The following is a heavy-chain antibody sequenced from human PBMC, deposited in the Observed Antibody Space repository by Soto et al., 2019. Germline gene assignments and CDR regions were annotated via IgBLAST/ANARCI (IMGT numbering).Heavy chain of an antibody. CDR1: GGSISSYY. Sequence: SETLSLTCTVSGGSISSYYWSWIRQPPGKGLEWIGYIYYSGSTNYNPSLKSRVTISVDTSKNHFSLKLSSVTAADTAVYYCARQATAAGNYYYYMDVWGKGTTVTVSS. CDR3: ARQATAAGNYYYYMDV. V-gene: IGHV4-59*08. D-gene: IGHD6-13*01. CDR2: IYYSGST. J-gene: IGHJ6*03.